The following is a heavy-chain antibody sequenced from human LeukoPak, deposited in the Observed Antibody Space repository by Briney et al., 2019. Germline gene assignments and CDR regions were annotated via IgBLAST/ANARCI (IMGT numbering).Heavy chain of an antibody. Sequence: SETLSLTCAVYGGSFSGYYGSWIRQPPGKGLEWIGEINHSGSTNYNPSLKSRVTISVDTSKNQFSLKLSSVTAADTAVYYCAQYSGSYFGAFDIWGQGKMVTVSS. D-gene: IGHD3-10*01. J-gene: IGHJ3*02. CDR2: INHSGST. CDR3: AQYSGSYFGAFDI. CDR1: GGSFSGYY. V-gene: IGHV4-34*01.